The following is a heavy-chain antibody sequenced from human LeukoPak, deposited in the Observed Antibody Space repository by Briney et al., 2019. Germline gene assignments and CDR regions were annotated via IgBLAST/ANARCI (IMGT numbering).Heavy chain of an antibody. CDR3: ARGGLRLGYCSSTSCKNNWFDP. Sequence: SETLSLTCAVYGGSSSGYYWSWIRQPPGKGLEWIGEINHSGSTNYNPSLKSRVTISVDTSKNQFSLKLSSVTAADTAVYYCARGGLRLGYCSSTSCKNNWFDPWGQGTLVTVSS. CDR2: INHSGST. D-gene: IGHD2-2*01. CDR1: GGSSSGYY. J-gene: IGHJ5*02. V-gene: IGHV4-34*01.